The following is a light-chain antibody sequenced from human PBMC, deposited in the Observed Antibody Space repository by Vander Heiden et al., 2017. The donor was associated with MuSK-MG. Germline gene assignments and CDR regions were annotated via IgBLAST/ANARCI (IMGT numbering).Light chain of an antibody. CDR3: QQYYSPPCS. V-gene: IGKV4-1*01. CDR1: QSVFYSANNKNY. J-gene: IGKJ2*04. Sequence: DIVMTQSPDSLAVSLGERATLPCTSSQSVFYSANNKNYLAWYQQKPGQPPKLLIYGASTRESGVPDRFSGSGSGTEFTLTISSLQAEDVAVYYCQQYYSPPCSFGQGTKLEIK. CDR2: GAS.